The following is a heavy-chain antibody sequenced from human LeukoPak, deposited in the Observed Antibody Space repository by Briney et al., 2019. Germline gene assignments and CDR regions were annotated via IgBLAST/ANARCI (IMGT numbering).Heavy chain of an antibody. CDR3: ARGIGYTYGLGY. D-gene: IGHD5-18*01. Sequence: GGSLSLSCAASGFTFNSYWMHWVRQAPGKGLVWVSRINSDGGSTSYADSVKGRFAISRDNAKNTLYLQMNSLRAEDTAVYYCARGIGYTYGLGYWGQGTLVTVSS. CDR1: GFTFNSYW. V-gene: IGHV3-74*01. CDR2: INSDGGST. J-gene: IGHJ4*02.